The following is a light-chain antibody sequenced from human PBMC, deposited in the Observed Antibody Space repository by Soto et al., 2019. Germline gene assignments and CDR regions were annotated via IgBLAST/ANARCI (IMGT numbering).Light chain of an antibody. V-gene: IGLV1-40*01. J-gene: IGLJ2*01. CDR3: QSYDRSMSGYVV. CDR1: SANIGAGID. Sequence: QSVLTQSPSVSGAPGQRVTLPCTGSSANIGAGIDVHWYQQLPGTAPKLLISSNSNRASGVPDRFSGSKSGTSASLAITGLQAEDEADYYCQSYDRSMSGYVVFGGGTKLTVL. CDR2: SNS.